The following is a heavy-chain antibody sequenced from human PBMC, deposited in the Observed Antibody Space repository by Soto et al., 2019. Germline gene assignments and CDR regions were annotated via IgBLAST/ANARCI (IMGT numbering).Heavy chain of an antibody. V-gene: IGHV3-30*18. CDR1: GFTFSSYG. CDR2: ISYDGSNK. CDR3: AKDADRWLQLFDY. D-gene: IGHD5-12*01. Sequence: QVQLVESGGGVVQPGRSLRLSCAASGFTFSSYGMHWVRQAPGKGLEWVAVISYDGSNKYYADSVKGRFTISRDNSKNTLYLQMNSLRAEDTAVYYCAKDADRWLQLFDYWGQGTLVTVSS. J-gene: IGHJ4*02.